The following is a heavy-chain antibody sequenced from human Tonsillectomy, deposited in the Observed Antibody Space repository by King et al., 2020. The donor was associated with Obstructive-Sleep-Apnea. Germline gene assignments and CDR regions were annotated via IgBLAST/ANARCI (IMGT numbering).Heavy chain of an antibody. D-gene: IGHD3-22*01. Sequence: QLQESGPGLVKPSQTLSLTCTVSGDSIKNDDYYLTWIRQPPGKGLEWIGYIHHSGTPNYNPSLKRRCTMSIDTPKKHFSPNLRSVTAADTAVYYCAKDWESYYFDSSGYNSRGWFDSWGQGTLVTVSS. V-gene: IGHV4-30-4*01. CDR1: GDSIKNDDYY. CDR3: AKDWESYYFDSSGYNSRGWFDS. J-gene: IGHJ5*01. CDR2: IHHSGTP.